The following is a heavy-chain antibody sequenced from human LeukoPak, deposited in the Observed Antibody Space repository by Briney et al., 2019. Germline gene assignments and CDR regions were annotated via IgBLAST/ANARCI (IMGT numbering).Heavy chain of an antibody. CDR3: ARNWFSTYFDY. CDR1: GFTFSSYG. CDR2: ISYDGSNK. J-gene: IGHJ4*02. Sequence: PGGSLRLSCAASGFTFSSYGMHWVRQAPGKGLEWVAVISYDGSNKYYADSVKGRFTISRDNSKNTLYLQMNSLRAEDTAVYYCARNWFSTYFDYWGQGTLVTVSS. V-gene: IGHV3-30*03. D-gene: IGHD3-10*01.